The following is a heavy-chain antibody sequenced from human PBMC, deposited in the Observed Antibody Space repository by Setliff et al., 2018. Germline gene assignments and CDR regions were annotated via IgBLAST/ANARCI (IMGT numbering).Heavy chain of an antibody. Sequence: ASVKVSCKASGDTLSTYALSWVRQAPGQGLEWMGWINPNSGGANYAQKFQGRVTMTTDTSTNTVFMELRSLRSDDTAMFYCARVVYYASGSSLSYGMDVWG. V-gene: IGHV1-18*01. D-gene: IGHD3-10*01. CDR2: INPNSGGA. CDR1: GDTLSTYA. CDR3: ARVVYYASGSSLSYGMDV. J-gene: IGHJ6*01.